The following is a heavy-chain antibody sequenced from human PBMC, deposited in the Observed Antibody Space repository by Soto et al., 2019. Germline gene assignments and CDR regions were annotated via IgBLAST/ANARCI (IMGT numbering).Heavy chain of an antibody. CDR1: GFTFSSYA. Sequence: EGSLRLSCSASGFTFSSYAMHWVREAPGKGLEYVSAISRNGVSTYYADSVKGRFTISRDNSKNTLYLQMSSLRAEDTAVYYCVKDNGDYDYYYYYGMDVWGQGSTVTVSS. V-gene: IGHV3-64D*06. D-gene: IGHD4-17*01. J-gene: IGHJ6*02. CDR2: ISRNGVST. CDR3: VKDNGDYDYYYYYGMDV.